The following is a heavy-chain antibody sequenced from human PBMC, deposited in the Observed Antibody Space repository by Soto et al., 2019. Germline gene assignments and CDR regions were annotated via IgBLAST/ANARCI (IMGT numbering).Heavy chain of an antibody. CDR1: GFPFSSSW. Sequence: EVQLVQSGGGLVQPGGSLRLSCAASGFPFSSSWMDWVRQAPGKGLEWVANIKPDGSQTYYVDSVKGRFTVSRDNAENSVFLQMNSLRVEDTAVYYCSRSLNYWRQGTLVTVSS. V-gene: IGHV3-7*01. CDR2: IKPDGSQT. CDR3: SRSLNY. J-gene: IGHJ4*02.